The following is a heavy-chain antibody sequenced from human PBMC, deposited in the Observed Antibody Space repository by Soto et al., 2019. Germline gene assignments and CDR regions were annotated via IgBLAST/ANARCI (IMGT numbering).Heavy chain of an antibody. D-gene: IGHD3-10*01. CDR3: ARRRDDSGSLDQ. CDR2: SYHSGST. J-gene: IGHJ4*02. V-gene: IGHV4-4*02. CDR1: GGSISSTNL. Sequence: SETLSLTCAVSGGSISSTNLWNCVRQPPGKGLEWIGESYHSGSTSYSPSLKSRGTISVEKSKNQFSLKLSSVTAADTAVYFCARRRDDSGSLDQWGQGTLVTVYS.